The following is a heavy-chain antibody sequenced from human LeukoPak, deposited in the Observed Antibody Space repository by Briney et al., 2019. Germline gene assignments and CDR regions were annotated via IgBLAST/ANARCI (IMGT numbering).Heavy chain of an antibody. CDR1: GFTFSSYS. J-gene: IGHJ3*02. CDR3: ARPYSSSWYQAFDI. V-gene: IGHV3-21*01. CDR2: ISSSSSYI. D-gene: IGHD6-13*01. Sequence: PGGSLRLSCAASGFTFSSYSMNWVRQAPGKGLEWVSSISSSSSYIYYADSVKGRFTISRDNAKNSLYLQMNSLRAEDTAVYYCARPYSSSWYQAFDIWGQGTMVTVSS.